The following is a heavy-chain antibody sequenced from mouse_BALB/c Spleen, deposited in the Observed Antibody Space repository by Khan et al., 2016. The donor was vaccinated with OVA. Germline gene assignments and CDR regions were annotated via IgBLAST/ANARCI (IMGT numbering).Heavy chain of an antibody. Sequence: EVELVESGGGVVKPGGSLKLSCSASGFTFSSFAMSWVRQTPEKRLEWVATISSGGHYTFYPDSVKGRFTISRDNARNTLYLQMSSLRSEDTAMYYCARSLVDYYCIDYWGQGTSVTVSS. D-gene: IGHD2-2*01. CDR2: ISSGGHYT. J-gene: IGHJ4*01. V-gene: IGHV5-9-3*01. CDR3: ARSLVDYYCIDY. CDR1: GFTFSSFA.